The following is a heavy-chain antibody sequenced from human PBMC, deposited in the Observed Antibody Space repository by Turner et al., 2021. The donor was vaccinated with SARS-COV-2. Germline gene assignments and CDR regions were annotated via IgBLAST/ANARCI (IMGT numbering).Heavy chain of an antibody. Sequence: QVQLVESGGGVVQPGRSLRLSCAASGFPFSSYAMHWVRQAPGKGLEWVAVISYDGSNKYYADSVKGRFTISRDNSKNTLYLQMNSLRAEDTAVYYCARESVATMVYDGMDVWGQGTTVTVSS. CDR1: GFPFSSYA. J-gene: IGHJ6*02. V-gene: IGHV3-30*04. CDR2: ISYDGSNK. D-gene: IGHD5-12*01. CDR3: ARESVATMVYDGMDV.